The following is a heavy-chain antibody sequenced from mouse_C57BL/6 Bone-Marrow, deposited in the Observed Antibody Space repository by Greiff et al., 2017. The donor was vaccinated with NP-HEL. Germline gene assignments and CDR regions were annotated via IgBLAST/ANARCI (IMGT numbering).Heavy chain of an antibody. CDR1: GFTFSDYG. CDR3: ATYYYGSSLRYAMDY. CDR2: ISSGRSTI. D-gene: IGHD1-1*01. J-gene: IGHJ4*01. Sequence: EVMLVESGGGLVKPGGSLKLSCAASGFTFSDYGMHWVRQAPEKGLEWVAYISSGRSTIYYADTVKGRFTISRDNAKNTLFLQMTSLRSEDTAMYYCATYYYGSSLRYAMDYWGQGTSVTVSS. V-gene: IGHV5-17*01.